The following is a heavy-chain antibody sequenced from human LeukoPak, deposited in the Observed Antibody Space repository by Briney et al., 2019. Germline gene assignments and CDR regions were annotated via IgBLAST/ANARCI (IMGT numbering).Heavy chain of an antibody. J-gene: IGHJ4*02. V-gene: IGHV4-34*01. D-gene: IGHD1/OR15-1a*01. Sequence: SETLSLTCAVYGGSFSGYYWSWIRQPPGKGLEWIGEINHSGSTNYNPSLKSRVTISVDTSKNQFSLKLSSVTAADTAVYYCARGSRGNWNNVYYYDYWGWGTLVTVSS. CDR1: GGSFSGYY. CDR3: ARGSRGNWNNVYYYDY. CDR2: INHSGST.